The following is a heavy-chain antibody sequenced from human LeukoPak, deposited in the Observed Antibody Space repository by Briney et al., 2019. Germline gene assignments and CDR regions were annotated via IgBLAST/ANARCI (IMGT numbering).Heavy chain of an antibody. CDR3: ARDTYQPGRIDC. J-gene: IGHJ4*02. D-gene: IGHD2-2*01. CDR1: EFTFSLYA. CDR2: INDVSGDI. V-gene: IGHV3-21*05. Sequence: GGSLRLSCAASEFTFSLYAMNWVRQAPGKGLEWVSCINDVSGDIHYPDSVKGRFTISRDNAKNTLYLQMNSLRAEDTAVYYCARDTYQPGRIDCWGQGTLVIVSS.